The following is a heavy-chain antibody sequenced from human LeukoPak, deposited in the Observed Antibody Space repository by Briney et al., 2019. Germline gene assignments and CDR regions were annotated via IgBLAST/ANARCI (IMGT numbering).Heavy chain of an antibody. Sequence: TGGSLRLSCAASGFTFSSYGMHWVRQAPGKGLEWVAVIWYDGSNKYYADSVKGRFTISRDNSKNTLYLQMNSLRAEDTAVYYCARAPTIPRFLEWLTKGPWFDPWGQGTLVTVSS. D-gene: IGHD3-3*01. CDR1: GFTFSSYG. CDR2: IWYDGSNK. V-gene: IGHV3-33*01. CDR3: ARAPTIPRFLEWLTKGPWFDP. J-gene: IGHJ5*02.